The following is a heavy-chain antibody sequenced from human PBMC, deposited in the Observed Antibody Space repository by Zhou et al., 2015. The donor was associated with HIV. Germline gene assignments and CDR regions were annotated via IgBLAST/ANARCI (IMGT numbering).Heavy chain of an antibody. D-gene: IGHD3-10*01. V-gene: IGHV1-8*01. CDR3: ARAERERFGELLVSYGMDV. CDR2: MNPNSGNT. CDR1: GYTFTSYD. Sequence: QVQLVQSGAEVKKPGASVKVSCKASGYTFTSYDINWVRQATGQGLEWMGWMNPNSGNTGYAQKFQGRVTITRDTSASTAYMELSSLRSEDTAVYYCARAERERFGELLVSYGMDVVGPRDHGHRLL. J-gene: IGHJ6*02.